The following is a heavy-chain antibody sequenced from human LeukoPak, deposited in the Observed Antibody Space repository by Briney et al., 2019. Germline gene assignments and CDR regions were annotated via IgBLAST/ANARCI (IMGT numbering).Heavy chain of an antibody. V-gene: IGHV4-39*01. CDR1: GGSISSSSYY. D-gene: IGHD6-13*01. Sequence: PSETLSLTCTVSGGSISSSSYYWGWIRQPPGKGLEWIGSIYYSGSTYYNPSLKSRVTISVDTSKNQLPLKLSSVTAADTAVYYCARRPRAGFDYWGQGTLVTVSS. J-gene: IGHJ4*02. CDR3: ARRPRAGFDY. CDR2: IYYSGST.